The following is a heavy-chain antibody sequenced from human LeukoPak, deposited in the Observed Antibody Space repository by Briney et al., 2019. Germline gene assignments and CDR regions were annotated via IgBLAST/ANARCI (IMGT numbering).Heavy chain of an antibody. CDR1: GYTFTSYG. CDR2: TSAYNGNT. D-gene: IGHD5-12*01. Sequence: ASVKVSCKASGYTFTSYGISWVRQAPGQGLEWMGWTSAYNGNTNYAQKLQGRVTMTTDTSTSTAYMELRSLRSDDTAVYYCARGGATIGVFDAFDIWGQGTMVTVSS. CDR3: ARGGATIGVFDAFDI. J-gene: IGHJ3*02. V-gene: IGHV1-18*01.